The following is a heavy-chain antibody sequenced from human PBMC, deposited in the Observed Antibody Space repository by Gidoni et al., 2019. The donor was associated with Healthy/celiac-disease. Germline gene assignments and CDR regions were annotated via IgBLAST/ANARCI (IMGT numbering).Heavy chain of an antibody. CDR3: AKDSNGILWFGEANWFDP. CDR1: GFPFSSSA. D-gene: IGHD3-10*01. J-gene: IGHJ5*02. CDR2: ISGSGGST. Sequence: EVQLLAYGGGLVQPGGSLRLSCSASGFPFSSSAMGWVRQAPGTGLEGVSAISGSGGSTYYADSVKGRFTISRDNSKNTLYLQMNSLRAEDTAVYYCAKDSNGILWFGEANWFDPWGQGTLVTVSS. V-gene: IGHV3-23*01.